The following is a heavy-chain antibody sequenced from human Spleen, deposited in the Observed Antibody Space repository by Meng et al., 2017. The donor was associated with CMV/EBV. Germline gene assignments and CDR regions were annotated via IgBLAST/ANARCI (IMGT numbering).Heavy chain of an antibody. V-gene: IGHV1-2*02. J-gene: IGHJ4*02. CDR2: INPVNGDT. CDR1: GYSFAGYL. CDR3: VRVLYGSGSLLSN. D-gene: IGHD3-10*01. Sequence: ASVKVSCKASGYSFAGYLMHWVRQAPGQGLEWMGWINPVNGDTNFAQKFQGRVTMTRDTSVSAAYMELSRLTSDDTAVYFCVRVLYGSGSLLSNWGQGTLVTVSS.